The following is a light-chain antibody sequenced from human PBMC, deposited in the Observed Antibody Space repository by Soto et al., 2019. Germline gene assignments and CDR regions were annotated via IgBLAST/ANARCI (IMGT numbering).Light chain of an antibody. CDR2: DDS. CDR1: NIESKS. CDR3: QAWDSGTDHWL. Sequence: SYELTQPPSVSVAPGQTARISCGGNNIESKSVHWYQQRPGQAPVLVVYDDSDRPSGIPERFSGSNSGNTATLTISSVDAGDEADYYCQAWDSGTDHWLFGGGTKLTVL. V-gene: IGLV3-21*02. J-gene: IGLJ3*02.